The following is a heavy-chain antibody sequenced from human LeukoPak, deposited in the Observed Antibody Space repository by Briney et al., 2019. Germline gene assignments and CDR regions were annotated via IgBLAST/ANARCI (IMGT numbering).Heavy chain of an antibody. J-gene: IGHJ4*02. CDR2: IKPDGSER. V-gene: IGHV3-7*01. CDR3: ARERTYSGSGSTYPYYDY. D-gene: IGHD3-10*01. CDR1: GFMFSSCW. Sequence: GGSLRLSCAASGFMFSSCWMSWVRQSPGKGLEWVANIKPDGSERYYVDSVKGRFTISRDNAKNALYLEMNSLRVGDTAVYYCARERTYSGSGSTYPYYDYWGQGTLVTVSS.